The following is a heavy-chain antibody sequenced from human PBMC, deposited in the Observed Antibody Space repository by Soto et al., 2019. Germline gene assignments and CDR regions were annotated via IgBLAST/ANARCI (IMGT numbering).Heavy chain of an antibody. V-gene: IGHV3-30-3*01. CDR2: ISYDGSNK. Sequence: QVQLVESGGGVVQPGRSLRLSCAASGFTFSSYAMLWVRQAPGKGLEWVAVISYDGSNKYYADSVKGRFTISRDNSKNTLYLQMNSLRAEDTAVYYCARERYYYDSSGYKQPGAFDIWGQGTMVTVSS. CDR3: ARERYYYDSSGYKQPGAFDI. CDR1: GFTFSSYA. J-gene: IGHJ3*02. D-gene: IGHD3-22*01.